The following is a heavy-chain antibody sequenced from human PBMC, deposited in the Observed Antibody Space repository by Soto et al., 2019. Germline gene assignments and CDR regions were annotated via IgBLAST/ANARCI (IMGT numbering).Heavy chain of an antibody. CDR3: AKVDYDYVWGSYRFDY. Sequence: GGPLRHCWGAAGVTFRSYGMSWVSKAPGKGLEWASAISGSGGSTYYADSVKGRFTISIDNSKNTLYLQMNSLRAEDTAVYYCAKVDYDYVWGSYRFDYWGQGTLVPVSS. CDR2: ISGSGGST. CDR1: GVTFRSYG. V-gene: IGHV3-23*01. J-gene: IGHJ4*02. D-gene: IGHD3-16*02.